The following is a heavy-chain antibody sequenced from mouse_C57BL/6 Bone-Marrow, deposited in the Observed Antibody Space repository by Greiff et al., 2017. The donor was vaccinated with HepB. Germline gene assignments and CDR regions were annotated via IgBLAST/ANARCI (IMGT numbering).Heavy chain of an antibody. D-gene: IGHD1-1*01. CDR1: GYTFTDYN. J-gene: IGHJ2*01. Sequence: VQLQQSGPELVKPGASVKIPCKASGYTFTDYNMDWVKQSHGKSLEWIGDINPNNGGTIYNQKFKGKATLTVDKSSSTAYMELRSLTSEDTAVYYCARGPTITTVVATDFDYWGQGTTLTVSS. CDR2: INPNNGGT. V-gene: IGHV1-18*01. CDR3: ARGPTITTVVATDFDY.